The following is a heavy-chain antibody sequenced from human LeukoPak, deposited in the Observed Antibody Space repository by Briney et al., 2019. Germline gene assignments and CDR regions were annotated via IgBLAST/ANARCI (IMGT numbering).Heavy chain of an antibody. CDR3: ARAGYSYSTGYYFDY. CDR2: IYYSGST. J-gene: IGHJ4*02. CDR1: GGSISSHY. Sequence: SETLSLTCTVSGGSISSHYWSWIRQPPGKGLEWIGYIYYSGSTNYNPSLKSRVTISVDTSKNQFSLKLSSVTAADAAVYYCARAGYSYSTGYYFDYWGQGALVTVSS. D-gene: IGHD5-18*01. V-gene: IGHV4-59*11.